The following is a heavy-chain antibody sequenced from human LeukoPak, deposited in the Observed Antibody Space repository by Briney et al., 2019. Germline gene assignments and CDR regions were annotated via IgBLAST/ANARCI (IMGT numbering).Heavy chain of an antibody. Sequence: GGSLRLSCAASGFTFSSYSMNWVRQAPGKGLEWVSSISSSSSYIYYADSVKGRFTISRDNAKNSLYLQMDSLRAEDTAVYYCAKENSRAVPAAMPVDYWGQGTLVTVSS. CDR3: AKENSRAVPAAMPVDY. CDR2: ISSSSSYI. V-gene: IGHV3-21*04. CDR1: GFTFSSYS. D-gene: IGHD2-2*01. J-gene: IGHJ4*02.